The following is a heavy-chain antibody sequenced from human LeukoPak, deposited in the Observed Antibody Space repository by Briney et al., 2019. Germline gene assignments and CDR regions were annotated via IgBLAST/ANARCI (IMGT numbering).Heavy chain of an antibody. J-gene: IGHJ6*02. D-gene: IGHD2-2*01. CDR3: ARDHCSSTGCYEDYYFGLDV. CDR1: GYTFTGYY. Sequence: ASVKASCKASGYTFTGYYMQWVRQAPGQGLEWMGWINPNSGGTNYAQKFQGRVTMTRDTSISTAYMELSRLRSDDTAVYYCARDHCSSTGCYEDYYFGLDVWGQGTTVTVSS. CDR2: INPNSGGT. V-gene: IGHV1-2*02.